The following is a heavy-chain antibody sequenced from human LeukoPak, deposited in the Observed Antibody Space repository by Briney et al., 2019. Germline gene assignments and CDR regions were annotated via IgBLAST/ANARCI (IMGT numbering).Heavy chain of an antibody. Sequence: SETLSLTCTVSGGSISSYYRSWIRQPPGKGLEWIGYIYYSGSTNYNPSLKSRVTISVDTSKNQFSLKLSSVTAADTAVYYCARLGDYIWGSYRWSWFDPWGQGTLVTVSS. D-gene: IGHD3-16*02. J-gene: IGHJ5*02. CDR2: IYYSGST. CDR3: ARLGDYIWGSYRWSWFDP. CDR1: GGSISSYY. V-gene: IGHV4-59*01.